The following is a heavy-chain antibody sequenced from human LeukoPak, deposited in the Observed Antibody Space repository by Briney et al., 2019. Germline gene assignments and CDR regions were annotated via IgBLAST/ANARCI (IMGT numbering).Heavy chain of an antibody. CDR1: AFTFSTYN. Sequence: GGSLRLSCAASAFTFSTYNMNWVRQAPGKGLEWVSSISSGRTYIYFTDSLKGRFTISRDNAKNSLCLQMNSLRAEDTALYYCVQSITMFIGWGQGTRVTVSS. J-gene: IGHJ4*02. V-gene: IGHV3-21*04. CDR3: VQSITMFIG. D-gene: IGHD3-3*01. CDR2: ISSGRTYI.